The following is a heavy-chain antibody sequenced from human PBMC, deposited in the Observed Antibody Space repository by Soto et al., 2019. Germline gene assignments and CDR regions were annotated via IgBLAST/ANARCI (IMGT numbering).Heavy chain of an antibody. CDR2: MNPDSGNT. D-gene: IGHD3-10*01. Sequence: QVQLVQSGAEVRTPGASVKVSCKASGYTFTSYDINWVRQATGQGPEWMGWMNPDSGNTGYVQKFQGRVTMTRNTXRSTADMELSSLRSEDTAVYYCARSVGGSNVNFDYWGQGTLVTVSS. V-gene: IGHV1-8*01. J-gene: IGHJ4*02. CDR1: GYTFTSYD. CDR3: ARSVGGSNVNFDY.